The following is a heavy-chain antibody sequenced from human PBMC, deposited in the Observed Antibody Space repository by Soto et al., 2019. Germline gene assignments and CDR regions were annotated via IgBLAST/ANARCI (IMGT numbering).Heavy chain of an antibody. CDR1: GGSISSSNW. J-gene: IGHJ5*02. V-gene: IGHV4-4*02. D-gene: IGHD2-2*01. Sequence: QVQLQESGPRLVKPSGTLSLTCAVSGGSISSSNWWSWVRQPPGKGLEWIGEIYHSGSTNYNPSLKSRVTIPVDKSKNQFALELSSVTAAATAVYYCARGIVENQLLSRWFDPWGQGTLVTVSS. CDR3: ARGIVENQLLSRWFDP. CDR2: IYHSGST.